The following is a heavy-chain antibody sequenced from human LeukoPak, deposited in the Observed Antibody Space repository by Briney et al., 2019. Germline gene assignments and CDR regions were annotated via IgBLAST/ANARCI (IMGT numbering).Heavy chain of an antibody. Sequence: ASVKVSCKVSGYTLTELSMHWVRQAPGKGLEWMGGIMPMFGKANYAQKFQGRVTTTADKATSTAYMELSSLRSEDTAVYYCAGGRTDIVVVPATLRNYYFDYWGQGTLVTVSS. V-gene: IGHV1-24*01. CDR1: GYTLTELS. CDR2: IMPMFGKA. D-gene: IGHD2-2*01. CDR3: AGGRTDIVVVPATLRNYYFDY. J-gene: IGHJ4*02.